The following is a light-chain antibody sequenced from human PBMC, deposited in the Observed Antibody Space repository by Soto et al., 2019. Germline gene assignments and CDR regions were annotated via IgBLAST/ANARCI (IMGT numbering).Light chain of an antibody. Sequence: DIQMTQSPSSLSASVVYIFTITCRASQDISNYLNWYQQKPGKAPKLLIYDASNLETGVPSRFSGSGSGTDFTFTISSLQPEDIATYYCQQYDNLPLTCGGGNKVDIK. CDR1: QDISNY. V-gene: IGKV1-33*01. CDR3: QQYDNLPLT. CDR2: DAS. J-gene: IGKJ4*01.